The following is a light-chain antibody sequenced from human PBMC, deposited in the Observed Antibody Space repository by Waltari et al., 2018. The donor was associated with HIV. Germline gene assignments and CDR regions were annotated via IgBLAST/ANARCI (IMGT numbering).Light chain of an antibody. CDR1: QSVSSKN. J-gene: IGKJ2*01. Sequence: EIVLTQSPGTLSLSPGERGTLSCRASQSVSSKNLAWYQQKPGQAPRLLIYGASSRVIGIPDRFSGSGSGTDFTLTISRLEPEDFAVYYCQQYDNSPYTFGQGTKLEIK. CDR3: QQYDNSPYT. V-gene: IGKV3-20*01. CDR2: GAS.